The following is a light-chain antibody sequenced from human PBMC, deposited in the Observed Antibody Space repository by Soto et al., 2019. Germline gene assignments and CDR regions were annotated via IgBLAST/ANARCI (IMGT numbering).Light chain of an antibody. CDR3: HQYDDWPLT. Sequence: EIVMTQSPATLSVSPGERVTLFCRASQGVRRHLAWYQQQPGQAPRLLIYYASTRATAIPARFSGSGYGTEFTLTISSLQSEDFAIYYWHQYDDWPLTFGGGTKVEIK. J-gene: IGKJ4*01. CDR2: YAS. CDR1: QGVRRH. V-gene: IGKV3-15*01.